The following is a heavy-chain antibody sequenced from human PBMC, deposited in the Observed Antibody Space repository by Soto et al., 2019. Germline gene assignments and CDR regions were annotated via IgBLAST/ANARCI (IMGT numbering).Heavy chain of an antibody. V-gene: IGHV4-34*01. CDR2: INHSGST. D-gene: IGHD3-3*01. CDR1: GGSFSGYY. Sequence: PSETLSLTCAVYGGSFSGYYWSWIRQPPGKGLEWIGEINHSGSTNYNPSLKSRVTISVDTSKNQFSLKLSSVTAADTAVYYCARGRYDFWSGHTRGFDPWGQGTLVTVSS. CDR3: ARGRYDFWSGHTRGFDP. J-gene: IGHJ5*02.